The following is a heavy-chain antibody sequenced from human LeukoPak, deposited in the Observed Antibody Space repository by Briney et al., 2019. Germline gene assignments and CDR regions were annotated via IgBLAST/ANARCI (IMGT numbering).Heavy chain of an antibody. Sequence: PSETLSLTCAVYGASFSGYYWSWIRQPAGKGLEWIGRIYTSGSTNYNPSLKSRVTMSVDTSKNQFSLKLSSVTAADTAVYYCARDSGSSWFYYYMDVWGKGTTVTISS. CDR3: ARDSGSSWFYYYMDV. D-gene: IGHD6-13*01. CDR2: IYTSGST. CDR1: GASFSGYY. V-gene: IGHV4-4*07. J-gene: IGHJ6*03.